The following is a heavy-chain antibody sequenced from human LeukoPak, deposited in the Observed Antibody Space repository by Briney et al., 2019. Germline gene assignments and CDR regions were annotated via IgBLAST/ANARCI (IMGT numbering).Heavy chain of an antibody. CDR1: GYTFTSYG. CDR3: AIDTAMIDY. V-gene: IGHV1-69*13. J-gene: IGHJ4*02. Sequence: ASVKVSCKASGYTFTSYGISWVRQAPGQGLEWMGGIIPIFGTANYAQKFQGRVTITADESTSTAYMELSSLRSEDTAVYYCAIDTAMIDYWGQGTLVTVSS. D-gene: IGHD5-18*01. CDR2: IIPIFGTA.